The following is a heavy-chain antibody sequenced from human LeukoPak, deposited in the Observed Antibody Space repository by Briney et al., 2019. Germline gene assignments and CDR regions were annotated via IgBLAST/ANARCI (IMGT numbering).Heavy chain of an antibody. D-gene: IGHD6-19*01. V-gene: IGHV3-23*01. Sequence: GGSLRLSCAASGFTFSSSAMSWVRQVPGKGLEWVSGISASGGSTYYADSVKGRFTISRDNSKNTLYLQMNSLRAEDTAVYYCAKAKQWLVQLSPLDYWGQGTLVTVSS. J-gene: IGHJ4*02. CDR1: GFTFSSSA. CDR3: AKAKQWLVQLSPLDY. CDR2: ISASGGST.